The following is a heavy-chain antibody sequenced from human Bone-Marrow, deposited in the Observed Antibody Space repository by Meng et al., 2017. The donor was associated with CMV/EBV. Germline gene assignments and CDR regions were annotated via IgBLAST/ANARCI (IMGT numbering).Heavy chain of an antibody. J-gene: IGHJ4*02. Sequence: ASVKVSCKASGYTFTSYGISWVRQAPGQGLEWMGWVSAYNGNTNYAQQLQGRVTMNTDTSTSTGYMELRSLRSDDAAVYYCARGIGSSAWFDYWGQGTLVTVSS. CDR1: GYTFTSYG. D-gene: IGHD6-6*01. CDR2: VSAYNGNT. CDR3: ARGIGSSAWFDY. V-gene: IGHV1-18*01.